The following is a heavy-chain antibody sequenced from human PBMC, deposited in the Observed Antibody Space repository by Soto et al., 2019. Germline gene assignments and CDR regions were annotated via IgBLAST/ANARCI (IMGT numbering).Heavy chain of an antibody. Sequence: SVKVSCKASGGTFSSYAISWVRQAPGQGLEWMGGIIPIFGTANYAQKFQGRVTITADESTSTAYMELSSLRSEDTAVYYCAREYKHYYDSSGYYLYYWGQGTLVTVSS. J-gene: IGHJ4*02. V-gene: IGHV1-69*13. CDR3: AREYKHYYDSSGYYLYY. CDR1: GGTFSSYA. CDR2: IIPIFGTA. D-gene: IGHD3-22*01.